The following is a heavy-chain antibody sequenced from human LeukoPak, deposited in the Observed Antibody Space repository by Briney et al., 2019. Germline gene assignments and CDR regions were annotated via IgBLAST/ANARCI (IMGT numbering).Heavy chain of an antibody. CDR2: ISSNGGST. CDR1: GFTFSSYA. Sequence: GGSLRLSCSASGFTFSSYAMYWVRQAPGKGLEYVSTISSNGGSTYYADSVKGRFTISRDNSKNTLYLQMNSLRAEDTAVYYCARPYYYDSGGNYWGQGTLVTVSS. D-gene: IGHD3-22*01. V-gene: IGHV3-64*04. J-gene: IGHJ4*02. CDR3: ARPYYYDSGGNY.